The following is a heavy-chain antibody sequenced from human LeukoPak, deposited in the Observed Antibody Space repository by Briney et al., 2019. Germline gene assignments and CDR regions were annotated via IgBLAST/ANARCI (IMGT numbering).Heavy chain of an antibody. Sequence: GDSLKISCKGSGYSFTSYWIGWVRQMPGKGLEWMGIIYPSDSDTRYSPSFQGQVTISADKSISTAYLQWSSLKASDTAMYYCARADDDIAAAGNPPYGMDVWGQGTTVTV. D-gene: IGHD6-13*01. J-gene: IGHJ6*01. V-gene: IGHV5-51*01. CDR1: GYSFTSYW. CDR2: IYPSDSDT. CDR3: ARADDDIAAAGNPPYGMDV.